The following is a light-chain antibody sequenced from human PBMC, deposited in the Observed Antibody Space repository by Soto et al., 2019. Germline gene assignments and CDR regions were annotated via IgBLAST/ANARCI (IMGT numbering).Light chain of an antibody. CDR1: QDIGND. CDR2: AAS. Sequence: ATQMTQSPSSLSASVGDRVTITCRASQDIGNDLGWYHQKPVKAPNLLIYAASSLQSGVPSRFSGSGSGTDFTLTISSLQPEDCATYYCLQDYNYPPTFGPGTKVDIK. J-gene: IGKJ1*01. V-gene: IGKV1-6*01. CDR3: LQDYNYPPT.